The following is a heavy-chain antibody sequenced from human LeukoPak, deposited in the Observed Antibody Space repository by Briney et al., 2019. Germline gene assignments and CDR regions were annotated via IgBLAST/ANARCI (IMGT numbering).Heavy chain of an antibody. J-gene: IGHJ3*02. V-gene: IGHV4-34*01. CDR2: INHSGST. D-gene: IGHD3-10*01. Sequence: SETLSLTCAVYGGSFSGYYWSWIRQPPGKGLEWIGEINHSGSTNYNPPLKSRVTISVDTSKNQFSLKLSSVTAADTAVYYCARECYGASGRDEYAFDIWGQGTMVTVSS. CDR3: ARECYGASGRDEYAFDI. CDR1: GGSFSGYY.